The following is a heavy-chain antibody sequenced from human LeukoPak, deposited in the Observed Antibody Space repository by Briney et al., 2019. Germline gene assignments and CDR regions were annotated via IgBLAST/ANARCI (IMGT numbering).Heavy chain of an antibody. J-gene: IGHJ4*02. CDR2: INPNSGDT. D-gene: IGHD2-2*01. Sequence: ASVKVSCKASGYTFTGYYMHWVRQAPGQGFEWMGWINPNSGDTNYAQKFQGRVTMTRDTSISTAHMELSRLRSDDTAVYYCARVNLLYCSSTTCLFDYWGQGTLVTVSS. CDR1: GYTFTGYY. CDR3: ARVNLLYCSSTTCLFDY. V-gene: IGHV1-2*02.